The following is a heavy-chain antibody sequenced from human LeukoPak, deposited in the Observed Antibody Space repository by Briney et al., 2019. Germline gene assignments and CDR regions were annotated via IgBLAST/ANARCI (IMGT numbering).Heavy chain of an antibody. CDR3: ARQYRITMVRGVIDY. J-gene: IGHJ4*02. D-gene: IGHD3-10*01. CDR2: IYYSGST. Sequence: PSETLSLTCTVSGGSISSSSYYWGWIRQPPGKGPEWIGSIYYSGSTYYSPSLKSRVTISVDTSKNQFSLKLSSVTAADTAVYYCARQYRITMVRGVIDYWGQGTLVTVSS. CDR1: GGSISSSSYY. V-gene: IGHV4-39*01.